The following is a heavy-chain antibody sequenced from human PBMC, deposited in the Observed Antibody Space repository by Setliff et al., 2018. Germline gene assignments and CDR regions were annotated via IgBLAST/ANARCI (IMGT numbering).Heavy chain of an antibody. V-gene: IGHV3-30*03. J-gene: IGHJ4*02. CDR3: ARVSGYDTTGYSLLY. D-gene: IGHD3-22*01. CDR1: GFTFSSYA. Sequence: GGSLRLSCAASGFTFSSYAIHWVSEAPGKGLEWLTVISSEAMIKLYADSVKGRFTVSRDNSNNTVYLHLSSPRPEDTAVYYCARVSGYDTTGYSLLYWGQGTLVTVSS. CDR2: ISSEAMIK.